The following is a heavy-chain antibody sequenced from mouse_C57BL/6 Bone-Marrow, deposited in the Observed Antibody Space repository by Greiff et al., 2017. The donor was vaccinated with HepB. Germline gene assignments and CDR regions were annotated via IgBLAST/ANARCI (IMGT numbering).Heavy chain of an antibody. CDR3: AGGGYYYGCWFAY. V-gene: IGHV6-3*01. Sequence: EVKVEESGGGLVQPGGSMKLSCVASGFTFSNYWMNWVRQSPEKGLEWVAKIKFKSDNYATNYAESVKGRFTITRDDSKSKVYMQMSNLRAEDTGIYYCAGGGYYYGCWFAYWGQGTTLTVSS. CDR1: GFTFSNYW. J-gene: IGHJ2*01. D-gene: IGHD1-1*01. CDR2: IKFKSDNYAT.